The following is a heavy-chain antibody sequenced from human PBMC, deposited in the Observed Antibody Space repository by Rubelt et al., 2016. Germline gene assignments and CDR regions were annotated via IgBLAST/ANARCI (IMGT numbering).Heavy chain of an antibody. V-gene: IGHV4-39*07. Sequence: QLQLQESGPGLVKPSETLSLTCTVSGGSISSSSYYWGWIRQPPGKGLEWIGTIYYSGSTYYNPSLKSRVTISGDTSKNQFSLKLSSVTAADTAVYYCARAYDFWSGYLVSWGQGTLVTVSS. CDR2: IYYSGST. J-gene: IGHJ5*02. CDR3: ARAYDFWSGYLVS. CDR1: GGSISSSSYY. D-gene: IGHD3-3*01.